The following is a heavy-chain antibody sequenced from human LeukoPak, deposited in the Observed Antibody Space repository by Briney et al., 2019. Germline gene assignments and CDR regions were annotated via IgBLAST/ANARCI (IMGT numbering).Heavy chain of an antibody. J-gene: IGHJ4*02. CDR2: IYSGGST. V-gene: IGHV3-66*01. D-gene: IGHD3-22*01. CDR3: ARITFIVDLDY. CDR1: GFTVSTNY. Sequence: GGSLRLSCAASGFTVSTNYMSWVRQAPGKGLEWVSVIYSGGSTYYADSVTGRFTISRDNAKNSLYLQMNSLRAEDTAVYYCARITFIVDLDYWGQGTLVTVSS.